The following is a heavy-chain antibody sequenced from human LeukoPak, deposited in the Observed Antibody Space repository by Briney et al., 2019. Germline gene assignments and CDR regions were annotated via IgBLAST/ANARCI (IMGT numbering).Heavy chain of an antibody. J-gene: IGHJ4*02. CDR3: ARLSKGRYFDYIFES. CDR2: IYYTGST. CDR1: GDSVSSTTYY. V-gene: IGHV4-39*01. Sequence: SETLSLTCTVSGDSVSSTTYYWGWIRQPPGKGLEWMANIYYTGSTYSNPSLKSRVSMSVDTSKNQFSLKMSSLTAADTVVYFCARLSKGRYFDYIFESWGQGTLVTVSS. D-gene: IGHD3-9*01.